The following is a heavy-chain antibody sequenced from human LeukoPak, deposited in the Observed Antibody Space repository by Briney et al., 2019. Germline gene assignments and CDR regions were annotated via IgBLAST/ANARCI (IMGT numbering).Heavy chain of an antibody. CDR3: ARGGYSSSWALLDGMDV. CDR1: GFTFSSYA. D-gene: IGHD6-13*01. CDR2: ISYDGSNK. J-gene: IGHJ6*02. Sequence: GGSLRLSCAAPGFTFSSYAMHWVRQAPGKGLEWVAVISYDGSNKYYADSVKGRFTISRDNSKNTLYLQMNSLRAEDTAVYYCARGGYSSSWALLDGMDVWGQGTTVTVSS. V-gene: IGHV3-30-3*01.